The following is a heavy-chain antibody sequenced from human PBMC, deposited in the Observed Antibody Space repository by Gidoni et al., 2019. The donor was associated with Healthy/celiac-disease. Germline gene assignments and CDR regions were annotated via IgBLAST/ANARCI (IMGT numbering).Heavy chain of an antibody. CDR2: ISGSGGNT. CDR3: AKDAYYDSSGYEPLYYFDY. CDR1: GFTFSSYA. V-gene: IGHV3-23*01. J-gene: IGHJ4*02. D-gene: IGHD3-22*01. Sequence: EVQLLESGGGLVQLGGYLRLSCAASGFTFSSYAMSWVRQAPGKGLEWVSAISGSGGNTYYADSVKGRFTISRDNSKNTLYLQMNSLRAEDTAVYYCAKDAYYDSSGYEPLYYFDYWGQGTLVTVSS.